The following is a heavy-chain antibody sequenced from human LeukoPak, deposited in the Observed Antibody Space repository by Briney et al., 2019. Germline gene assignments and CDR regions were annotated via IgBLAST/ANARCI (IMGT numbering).Heavy chain of an antibody. CDR1: GYTFTGYY. D-gene: IGHD2-15*01. CDR3: ATYCSGGSCYGVY. Sequence: ASVKVSCTASGYTFTGYYMHWVRQAPGQGLEWMGWINPNSGGTNYAQKFQGRVTMTRDTSISTAYMELSRLRSDDTAVYYCATYCSGGSCYGVYWGQGTLVTVSS. CDR2: INPNSGGT. J-gene: IGHJ4*02. V-gene: IGHV1-2*02.